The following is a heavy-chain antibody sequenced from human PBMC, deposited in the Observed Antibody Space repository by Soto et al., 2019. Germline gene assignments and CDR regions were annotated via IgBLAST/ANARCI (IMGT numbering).Heavy chain of an antibody. V-gene: IGHV1-69*06. Sequence: VASVKVSCKASGGTFSSYAISWVRQAPGQGLEWMGGIIPSVGTANYAQKFQGRVTITGDTSTSTAYMELSSLRSEDTAVYYCARGEWELSIEPWGQGTLVTVSS. CDR1: GGTFSSYA. J-gene: IGHJ5*02. D-gene: IGHD1-26*01. CDR3: ARGEWELSIEP. CDR2: IIPSVGTA.